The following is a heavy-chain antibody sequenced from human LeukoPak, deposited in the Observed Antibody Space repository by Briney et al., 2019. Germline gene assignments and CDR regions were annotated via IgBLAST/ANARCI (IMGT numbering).Heavy chain of an antibody. D-gene: IGHD1-26*01. Sequence: GGSLRLSCAASGFTFSTYNMNWVRQAPGKGLEWVSSISSSSDTIYYADSVKGRFTISRDNAKNSLNLQMSSLRAEDTAVYYCARDKPYSGSSYDFDSWGQGTLVTVSS. CDR2: ISSSSDTI. J-gene: IGHJ4*02. V-gene: IGHV3-48*01. CDR3: ARDKPYSGSSYDFDS. CDR1: GFTFSTYN.